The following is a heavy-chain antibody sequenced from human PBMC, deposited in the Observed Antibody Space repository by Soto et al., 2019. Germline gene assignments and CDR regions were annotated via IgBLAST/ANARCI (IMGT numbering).Heavy chain of an antibody. V-gene: IGHV4-31*03. J-gene: IGHJ4*02. CDR2: IYYNGNT. D-gene: IGHD3-22*01. CDR3: ARLFYYDTSGSYYYFDY. CDR1: GGSISSGGYY. Sequence: SETLSLTCTVSGGSISSGGYYWSWIRQHPGKGLEWIGSIYYNGNTYYNPSLKSRITISLDTSRNQFSLKLSSVTAADTAVYYCARLFYYDTSGSYYYFDYWGQGTLVTVSS.